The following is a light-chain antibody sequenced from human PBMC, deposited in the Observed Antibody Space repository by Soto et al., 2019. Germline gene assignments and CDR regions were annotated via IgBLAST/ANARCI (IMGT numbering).Light chain of an antibody. J-gene: IGKJ4*01. Sequence: EIVLTQSPGTRSLSPGERATLSCRASQSVSSSYLAWYQQKPGQAPRLLIYGASSRATGIPDRFSGSGSGTDFTLTISRLEPEDCAVYYCQQYGSSPTFGGGTKVEIK. CDR2: GAS. CDR3: QQYGSSPT. V-gene: IGKV3-20*01. CDR1: QSVSSSY.